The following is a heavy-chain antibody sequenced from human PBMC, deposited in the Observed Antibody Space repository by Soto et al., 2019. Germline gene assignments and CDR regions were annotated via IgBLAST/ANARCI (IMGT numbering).Heavy chain of an antibody. D-gene: IGHD3-9*01. CDR2: ISGSGGST. CDR3: AKGGEARSFDWLLYRGDYYMDA. V-gene: IGHV3-23*01. CDR1: GFTFSSYA. Sequence: PGGSLRLSCAASGFTFSSYAMSWVRQAPGKGLEWVSAISGSGGSTYYADSVKGRFTISRDNSKNTLYLQMNSLRAEDTAVYYCAKGGEARSFDWLLYRGDYYMDAWGKGTPVTVSS. J-gene: IGHJ6*03.